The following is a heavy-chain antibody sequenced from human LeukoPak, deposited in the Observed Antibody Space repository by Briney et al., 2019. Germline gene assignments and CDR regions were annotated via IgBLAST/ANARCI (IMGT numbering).Heavy chain of an antibody. CDR1: GYSISSGYY. D-gene: IGHD3-22*01. CDR2: IYHSGST. CDR3: ARADSSGYILFDY. Sequence: SKTLSLTCTVSGYSISSGYYWGWIRQPPGKGLEWIGSIYHSGSTYYNPSLKSRVTISVDTSKNQFSLKLSSVTAADTAVYYCARADSSGYILFDYWGQGTLVTVSS. J-gene: IGHJ4*02. V-gene: IGHV4-38-2*02.